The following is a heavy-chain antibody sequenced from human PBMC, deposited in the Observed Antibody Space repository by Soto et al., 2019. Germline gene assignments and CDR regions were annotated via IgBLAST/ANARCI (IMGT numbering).Heavy chain of an antibody. D-gene: IGHD2-2*01. CDR3: ARGLEVVPAARWFDP. J-gene: IGHJ5*02. V-gene: IGHV4-34*01. CDR1: VGSFSGYY. CDR2: INHRGST. Sequence: SEALSLTCAVYVGSFSGYYWTWIRQPPGKGLEWIGEINHRGSTKYNPSLKSRVTISVDTSKNQFSLKLSSLTAADTAVYYCARGLEVVPAARWFDPWGQGTLVTVSS.